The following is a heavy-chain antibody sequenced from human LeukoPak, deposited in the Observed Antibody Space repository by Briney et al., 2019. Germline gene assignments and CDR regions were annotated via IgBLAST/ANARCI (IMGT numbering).Heavy chain of an antibody. Sequence: ASVMVSCKASGYIFTGYYIHWVRQAPGQGLEWMGWINPNSGVTRYAQKFQGRVTTTRDTSINTAYMEVGRLRSDDTAVYYCARGGNWQQLVEYYFDYWGQGTLVTVSS. J-gene: IGHJ4*02. CDR3: ARGGNWQQLVEYYFDY. CDR2: INPNSGVT. CDR1: GYIFTGYY. V-gene: IGHV1-2*02. D-gene: IGHD6-13*01.